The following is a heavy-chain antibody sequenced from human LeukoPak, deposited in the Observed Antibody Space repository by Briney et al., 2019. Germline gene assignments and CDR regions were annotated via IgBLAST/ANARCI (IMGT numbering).Heavy chain of an antibody. D-gene: IGHD1-14*01. CDR2: IKSKTDGGTT. CDR3: TTHRGNRSRYFDY. CDR1: GFTFSNAW. Sequence: GGSLRLSCAASGFTFSNAWMSWVRQAPGKGLEWVGRIKSKTDGGTTDYAAPVKGRFTISRDDSKSTLYLQMNSLKTEDTAVYYCTTHRGNRSRYFDYWGQGTLVTVSS. J-gene: IGHJ4*02. V-gene: IGHV3-15*01.